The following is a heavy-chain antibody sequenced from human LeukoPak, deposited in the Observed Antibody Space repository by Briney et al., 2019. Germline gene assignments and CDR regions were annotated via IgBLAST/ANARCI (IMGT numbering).Heavy chain of an antibody. J-gene: IGHJ4*02. CDR3: AKCMSATGVCLNFDS. D-gene: IGHD2-8*01. CDR2: ISGSDSSTYYTDSAEGST. Sequence: GGSLRLSCEASGFTFMSYAVSWVRQAPGKGLQWVSGISGSDSSTYYTDSAEGSTYYTDSAEGRFTISRDNSKDTVYLQINSLRAEDTAVYYCAKCMSATGVCLNFDSWGQGILVTVSS. CDR1: GFTFMSYA. V-gene: IGHV3-23*01.